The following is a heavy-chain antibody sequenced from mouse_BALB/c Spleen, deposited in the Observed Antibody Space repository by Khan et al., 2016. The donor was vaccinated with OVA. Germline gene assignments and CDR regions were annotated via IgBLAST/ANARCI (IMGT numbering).Heavy chain of an antibody. D-gene: IGHD2-1*01. CDR1: GYTFTSYW. CDR3: SVGYFGNYEFAY. Sequence: QVQLKQSGTELVKPGASVKLSCKTSGYTFTSYWIQWVKQRPGQGLEWIGQIFPGTGTTYYNENFKGKATLTIDTSSTTAYMQLSSLTSEDAAVYFCSVGYFGNYEFAYWGQGTLVTVSA. CDR2: IFPGTGTT. V-gene: IGHV1S132*01. J-gene: IGHJ3*01.